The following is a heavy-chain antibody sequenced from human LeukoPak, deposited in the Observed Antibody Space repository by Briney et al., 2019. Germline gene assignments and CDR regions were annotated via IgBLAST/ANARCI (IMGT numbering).Heavy chain of an antibody. D-gene: IGHD4-11*01. CDR1: GGSISSYY. Sequence: SETLSLTCTVSGGSISSYYWSWIRQPPGKGLEWIGYIYYSGSTNYNPSLKSRVTISVDTSKNQFSLKLSSVTAADTAVYYCARDSQEGGLDYSNYFTLLPDAFDIWGQGTMVTVSS. CDR3: ARDSQEGGLDYSNYFTLLPDAFDI. J-gene: IGHJ3*02. CDR2: IYYSGST. V-gene: IGHV4-59*01.